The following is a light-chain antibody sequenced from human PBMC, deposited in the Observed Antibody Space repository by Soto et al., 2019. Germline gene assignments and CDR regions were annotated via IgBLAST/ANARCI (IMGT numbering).Light chain of an antibody. V-gene: IGKV3-15*01. CDR3: QQYNNLLFT. CDR2: GES. Sequence: EIVMTQSPATLSVSPGERATLSCMSSQSVSSNLAWYQQKPGQAPRLLIYGESTRATGIPARFSGSGSGTEFTLNISSLQSADFAVYYCQQYNNLLFTFGPGTKVDIK. J-gene: IGKJ3*01. CDR1: QSVSSN.